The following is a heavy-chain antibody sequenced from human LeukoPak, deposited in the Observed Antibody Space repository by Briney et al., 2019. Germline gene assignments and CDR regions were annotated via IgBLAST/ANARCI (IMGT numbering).Heavy chain of an antibody. CDR3: ARDYYGSGVLYYGMDV. Sequence: ASVKVSCKASGYTFTSYAMHWVRQAPGQRLEWMGWINAGNGNTKYSQKFQGRVTITRDTSASTAYMELSSLRSEDTAVYYCARDYYGSGVLYYGMDVWGQGTTVTVPS. CDR1: GYTFTSYA. V-gene: IGHV1-3*01. J-gene: IGHJ6*02. CDR2: INAGNGNT. D-gene: IGHD3-10*01.